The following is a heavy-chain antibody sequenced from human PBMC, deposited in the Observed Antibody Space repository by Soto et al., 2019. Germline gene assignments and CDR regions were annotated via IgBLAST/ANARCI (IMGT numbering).Heavy chain of an antibody. Sequence: EVQLLESGGGLVQPGGSLRLSCAASGFTFSSYAMSWVRQAPGKGLEWVSAISGSGGSTYYADSVKGRFTISRDNSKNTLYMQMNSLRAEDTAVYYCAKDHRYGDYASGFDYWGQGTLVTVSS. V-gene: IGHV3-23*01. CDR1: GFTFSSYA. J-gene: IGHJ4*02. D-gene: IGHD4-17*01. CDR2: ISGSGGST. CDR3: AKDHRYGDYASGFDY.